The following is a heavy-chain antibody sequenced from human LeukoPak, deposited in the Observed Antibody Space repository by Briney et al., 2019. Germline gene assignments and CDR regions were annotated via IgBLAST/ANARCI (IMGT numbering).Heavy chain of an antibody. CDR1: GLSFTNYA. V-gene: IGHV3-23*01. CDR2: STGYGGA. D-gene: IGHD6-13*01. Sequence: PGGSLRLSCEASGLSFTNYAMMWVRQAPGKGLQWISTSTGYGGAYYADSGEGRFIISRDISKNTMFLQMYCLRAEDTAVYYCAKGAAAGKVDWFDPWGQGTLVTVSS. J-gene: IGHJ5*02. CDR3: AKGAAAGKVDWFDP.